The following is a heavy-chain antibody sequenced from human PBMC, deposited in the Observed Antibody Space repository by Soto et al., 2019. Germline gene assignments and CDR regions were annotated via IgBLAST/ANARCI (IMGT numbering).Heavy chain of an antibody. J-gene: IGHJ4*02. Sequence: PGGSLRLSCAASGFTFSSYAMSWVRQAPGKGLEWVSAISGSGGSTYYADSVKGRFTISRDNSKNTLYLQMNSLRAEDTAVYYCAKRLLWFGELLSQVDYWGQGTLVNVSS. CDR3: AKRLLWFGELLSQVDY. V-gene: IGHV3-23*01. CDR2: ISGSGGST. CDR1: GFTFSSYA. D-gene: IGHD3-10*01.